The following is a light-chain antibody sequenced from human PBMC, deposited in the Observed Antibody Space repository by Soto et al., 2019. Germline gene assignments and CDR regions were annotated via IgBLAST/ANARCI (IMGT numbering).Light chain of an antibody. CDR1: QSVSSY. J-gene: IGKJ4*01. CDR2: DAS. CDR3: QQRNSWPPT. V-gene: IGKV3-11*01. Sequence: EIVLTQSPATLSLSPGERATLSCRASQSVSSYLAWFQQKPGQAPRLLIYDASNRATGVPVRFSGSGSGTDFTLTISSLEAEDIAVYYCQQRNSWPPTFGGGTKVEIK.